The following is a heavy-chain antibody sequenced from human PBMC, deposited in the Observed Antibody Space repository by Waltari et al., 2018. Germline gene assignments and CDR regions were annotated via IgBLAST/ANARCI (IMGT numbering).Heavy chain of an antibody. J-gene: IGHJ4*02. CDR3: TRGRGQVISHY. CDR1: GYTFTNDG. CDR2: ISAYNGDT. V-gene: IGHV1-18*01. Sequence: QVQLVQSGAEIKKPGASVKVSCKASGYTFTNDGISWVRQAPGQGLEWMGWISAYNGDTTYAQNLQDRVTMSTDTSTSTAYMELRSLRSDDTAFYYCTRGRGQVISHYWGQGTLVTVSS. D-gene: IGHD2-21*01.